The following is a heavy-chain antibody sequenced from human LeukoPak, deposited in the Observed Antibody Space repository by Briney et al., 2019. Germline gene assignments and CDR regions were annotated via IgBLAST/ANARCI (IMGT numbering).Heavy chain of an antibody. V-gene: IGHV1-69*06. J-gene: IGHJ4*02. CDR2: IIPIFGTA. Sequence: ASVKVSCKASGGTFSSYAISWARQAPGQGLEWMGGIIPIFGTANYAQKFQGRVTITADKSTSTAYMELSSLRSEDTAVYYCARGPLYYDSSGPSAYWGQGTLVTVSS. CDR3: ARGPLYYDSSGPSAY. CDR1: GGTFSSYA. D-gene: IGHD3-22*01.